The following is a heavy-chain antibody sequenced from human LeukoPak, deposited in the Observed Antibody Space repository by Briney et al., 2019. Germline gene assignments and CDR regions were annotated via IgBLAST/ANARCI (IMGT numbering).Heavy chain of an antibody. D-gene: IGHD6-19*01. CDR3: AKVGTSGWYYFDY. J-gene: IGHJ4*02. CDR2: MSSSGVST. V-gene: IGHV3-23*01. Sequence: GGPLRLSCAASGFTFSTYTMTWVRQAPGKGLEWVSAMSSSGVSTYYADSVKGRFTISRDNSKNTLYLQMNSLRAEDTAEYYCAKVGTSGWYYFDYWGQGTLVTVSS. CDR1: GFTFSTYT.